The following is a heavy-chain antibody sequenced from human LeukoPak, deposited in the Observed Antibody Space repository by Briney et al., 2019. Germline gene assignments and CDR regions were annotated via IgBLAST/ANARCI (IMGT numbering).Heavy chain of an antibody. CDR2: IYPGDSET. D-gene: IGHD2/OR15-2a*01. V-gene: IGHV5-51*01. Sequence: GESLKISCKGSGYSFTTYWIGWVRQMPGKGLEWVGIIYPGDSETKYSPSFQGQVTISVDKSINTAYLQWSSLKASDTAMYYCANKPSGYYGTEGLFDYWGQGTLVTVSS. CDR3: ANKPSGYYGTEGLFDY. CDR1: GYSFTTYW. J-gene: IGHJ4*02.